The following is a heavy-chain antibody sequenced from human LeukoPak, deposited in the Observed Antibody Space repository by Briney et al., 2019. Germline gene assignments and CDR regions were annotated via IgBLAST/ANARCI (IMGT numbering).Heavy chain of an antibody. V-gene: IGHV3-33*01. Sequence: GGSLRLSCAASGFTFSSYAMHWVRQAPGKGLERGAVIWYDGSNKYYADSVKGRFTISRDNSKITMYLQMNSLRAEDTAVYYCARVDYYGSGPYYYYGMDVWGKGTTVTVSS. CDR1: GFTFSSYA. CDR2: IWYDGSNK. D-gene: IGHD3-10*01. CDR3: ARVDYYGSGPYYYYGMDV. J-gene: IGHJ6*04.